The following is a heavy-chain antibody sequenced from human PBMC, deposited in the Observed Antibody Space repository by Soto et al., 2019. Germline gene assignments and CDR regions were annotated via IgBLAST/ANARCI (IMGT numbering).Heavy chain of an antibody. J-gene: IGHJ5*02. V-gene: IGHV1-18*01. D-gene: IGHD2-2*01. CDR3: ARDEVPAANWLDR. CDR1: GDICINYG. Sequence: GASVKVSCKASGDICINYGITWVLQAPGQGLEWMGWISGYNGNTKYADKLQGRVTMTTDTSTTTAYMELRSLRSDDTAVYYCARDEVPAANWLDRWGQGTLVTVS. CDR2: ISGYNGNT.